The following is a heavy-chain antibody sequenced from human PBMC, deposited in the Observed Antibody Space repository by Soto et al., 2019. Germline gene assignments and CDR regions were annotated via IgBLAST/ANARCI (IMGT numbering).Heavy chain of an antibody. Sequence: EVQLVESGGGLVQPGGSLRLSCAASGFTFSSYWMHWVRQAPGKGLVWVSRINSDGSSTSYADSVKGRFTISRDNAKNPLYLQMNSLRAEDTAVYYCARERGGRDTVFGVVVPSYYMDVWGKGTTVTVSS. J-gene: IGHJ6*03. CDR3: ARERGGRDTVFGVVVPSYYMDV. D-gene: IGHD3-3*01. V-gene: IGHV3-74*01. CDR2: INSDGSST. CDR1: GFTFSSYW.